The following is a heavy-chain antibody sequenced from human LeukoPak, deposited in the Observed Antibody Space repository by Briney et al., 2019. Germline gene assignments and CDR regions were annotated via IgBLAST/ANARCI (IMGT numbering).Heavy chain of an antibody. CDR1: GFTFSSYW. V-gene: IGHV3-74*01. CDR2: INYDGSDT. Sequence: TGGSLRLSCAASGFTFSSYWMHWVRQAPGKGLVWVSRINYDGSDTYYADSVKGRFTISRDNAKRTLYLQMKSLSAEDTAMYYCAREGLGYSYGYWGQGALVTVSS. CDR3: AREGLGYSYGY. J-gene: IGHJ4*02. D-gene: IGHD5-18*01.